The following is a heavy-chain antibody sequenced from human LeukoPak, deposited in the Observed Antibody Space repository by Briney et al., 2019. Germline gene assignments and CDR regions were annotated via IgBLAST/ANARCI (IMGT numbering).Heavy chain of an antibody. J-gene: IGHJ2*01. CDR1: GFTFSNYW. Sequence: GGSLRLSCAASGFTFSNYWMSWVRQAPGKGLEWLANINQDGSEIYYVDSVKGRFTISRDNGKNSLYLQINSLRADDTAVYYCARDQGSMIVVRTTNGFFDLWGRGTLVTVSS. CDR2: INQDGSEI. V-gene: IGHV3-7*01. D-gene: IGHD3-22*01. CDR3: ARDQGSMIVVRTTNGFFDL.